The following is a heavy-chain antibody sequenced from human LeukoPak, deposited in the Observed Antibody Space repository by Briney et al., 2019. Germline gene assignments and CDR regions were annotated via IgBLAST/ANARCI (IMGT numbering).Heavy chain of an antibody. CDR1: GFTLYTFGSYW. Sequence: GGSLRLSCAASGFTLYTFGSYWMHWVRQAPGKGLVWVSVIHNDGSGTNYADSLKGRTTISRDNAKNTLYLQMTSLRAEDTAVYYCARSIPWDFDYWGQRTLVTVSS. CDR2: IHNDGSGT. J-gene: IGHJ4*02. V-gene: IGHV3-74*01. CDR3: ARSIPWDFDY. D-gene: IGHD1-26*01.